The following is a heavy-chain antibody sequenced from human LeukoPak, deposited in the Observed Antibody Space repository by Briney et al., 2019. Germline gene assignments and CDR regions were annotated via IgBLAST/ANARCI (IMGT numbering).Heavy chain of an antibody. CDR3: GRATYCRSNTPCIDY. J-gene: IGHJ4*02. CDR1: GYTFNTHG. CDR2: INTDTGTP. D-gene: IGHD2-2*01. V-gene: IGHV7-4-1*02. Sequence: ASVKVSCKAPGYTFNTHGLNWVRQAPGQGLEWMGWINTDTGTPTYAQGFTGRFVFSLDTSVSTAYLQISSLKAEDTAVYYCGRATYCRSNTPCIDYWGQGTLVTVSS.